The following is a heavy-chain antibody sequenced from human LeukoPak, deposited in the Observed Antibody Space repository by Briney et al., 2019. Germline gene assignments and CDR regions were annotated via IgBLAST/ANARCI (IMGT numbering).Heavy chain of an antibody. CDR3: AKGKYSSGGVPDY. CDR1: EFTFSSHA. J-gene: IGHJ4*02. D-gene: IGHD6-19*01. Sequence: GGSLGLSCVASEFTFSSHAMNWVRQGPGKGLEWVSSISGGGESTYYADSVKGRFTVSRDNSKNMLYLQINSLRGEDTAVYYCAKGKYSSGGVPDYWGQGTLVTVSS. V-gene: IGHV3-23*01. CDR2: ISGGGEST.